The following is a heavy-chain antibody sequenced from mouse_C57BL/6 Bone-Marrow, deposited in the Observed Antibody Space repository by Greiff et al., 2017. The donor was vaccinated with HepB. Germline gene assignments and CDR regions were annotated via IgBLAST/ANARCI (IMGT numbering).Heavy chain of an antibody. CDR1: GYTFTSYW. J-gene: IGHJ3*01. D-gene: IGHD2-5*01. Sequence: QVQLQQPGAELVRPGTSVKLSCKASGYTFTSYWMHWVKQRPGQGLEWIGVIDPSASYTNYNQKFKGKATLTVDTYSSTAYMQLSSLTSEDSAVYYCARRAYYSNYAAWFAYWGQGTLVTVSA. CDR3: ARRAYYSNYAAWFAY. V-gene: IGHV1-59*01. CDR2: IDPSASYT.